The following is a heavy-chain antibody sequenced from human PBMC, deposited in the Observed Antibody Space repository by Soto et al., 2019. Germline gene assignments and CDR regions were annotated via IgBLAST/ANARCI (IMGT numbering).Heavy chain of an antibody. CDR1: GNTFTSYA. CDR3: ARILIIGTTRGSYFDY. CDR2: INAGNGNT. D-gene: IGHD1-20*01. J-gene: IGHJ4*02. Sequence: GASVKVSCKASGNTFTSYAMHWVRQAPGQRLEWMGWINAGNGNTKYSQKFRGRVTITRDTSASTAYMELNSLRSEDTAVYYCARILIIGTTRGSYFDYWGQGTLVTVSS. V-gene: IGHV1-3*01.